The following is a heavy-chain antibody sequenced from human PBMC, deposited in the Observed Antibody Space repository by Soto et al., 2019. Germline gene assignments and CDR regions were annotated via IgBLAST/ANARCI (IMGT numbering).Heavy chain of an antibody. CDR2: IYYSGST. CDR3: AREFLQEGNWFDP. V-gene: IGHV4-59*01. J-gene: IGHJ5*02. D-gene: IGHD4-4*01. CDR1: GGSISSYY. Sequence: SETLSLTCTVSGGSISSYYWSWIRQPPGKGLEWIGYIYYSGSTNYNPSLKSRVTISVDTSKNQFSLKLSSVTAADTAVYYCAREFLQEGNWFDPWGQGTLVTVSS.